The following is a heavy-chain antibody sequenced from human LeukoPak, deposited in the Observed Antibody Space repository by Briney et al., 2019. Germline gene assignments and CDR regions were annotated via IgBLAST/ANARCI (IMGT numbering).Heavy chain of an antibody. Sequence: PGGSLRLSCAASGFSFSGYGMHWVRQAPGKGLEWVSGIGSNGVNTYYADSAKGRFTISRDNSKNTVYLQMNSLRVEDTALYYCVKAYTTSGTYSEPWGQGTLVTVSS. D-gene: IGHD1-26*01. V-gene: IGHV3-NL1*01. CDR3: VKAYTTSGTYSEP. CDR2: IGSNGVNT. J-gene: IGHJ4*02. CDR1: GFSFSGYG.